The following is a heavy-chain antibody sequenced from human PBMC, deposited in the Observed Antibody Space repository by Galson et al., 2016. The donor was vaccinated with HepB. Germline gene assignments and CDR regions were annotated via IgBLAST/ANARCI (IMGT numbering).Heavy chain of an antibody. CDR3: ARGGGHYYYGMDV. Sequence: SLRLSCAASGFNFNDYAMHWVRQAPGKGLEWVAVISYDGSNKYYADSVKGRFTISRDNSKNTLYLQMNSLRAEDTAVYYCARGGGHYYYGMDVWGQGTTVTVSS. CDR1: GFNFNDYA. V-gene: IGHV3-30*19. CDR2: ISYDGSNK. J-gene: IGHJ6*02. D-gene: IGHD3-10*01.